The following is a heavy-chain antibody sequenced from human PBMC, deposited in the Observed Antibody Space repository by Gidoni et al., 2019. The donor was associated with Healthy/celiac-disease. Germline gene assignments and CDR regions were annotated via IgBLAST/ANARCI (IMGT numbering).Heavy chain of an antibody. CDR2: ISSSSSYI. CDR1: GFTFSSSS. J-gene: IGHJ6*02. V-gene: IGHV3-21*01. D-gene: IGHD2-21*02. CDR3: ARGIYCGGDCYYYYYYGMDV. Sequence: EVQLVESGGGLVKPGGSLSLSCAASGFTFSSSSMTWVRPAPGKGLEWVSSISSSSSYIYYADSVKGRFTISRDNAKNSLYLQMNSLRAEDTAVYYCARGIYCGGDCYYYYYYGMDVWGQGTTVTVSS.